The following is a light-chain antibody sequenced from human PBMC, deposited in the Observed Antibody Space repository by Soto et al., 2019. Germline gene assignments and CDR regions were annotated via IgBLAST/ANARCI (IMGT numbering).Light chain of an antibody. CDR3: SSYGGSSNLV. CDR2: ANT. J-gene: IGLJ2*01. V-gene: IGLV1-40*01. CDR1: SSNIGAAYD. Sequence: QSVLTQPPSVSGAPGQRVTISCTGSSSNIGAAYDVHWYQQLPGTAPKLLIYANTNRPSGVPGRFSGSKSGNTASLTVSGLQAEDEADYYCSSYGGSSNLVFGGGTKVTVL.